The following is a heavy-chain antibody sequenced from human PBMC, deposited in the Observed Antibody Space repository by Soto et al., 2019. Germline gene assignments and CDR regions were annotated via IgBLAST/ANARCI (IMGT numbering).Heavy chain of an antibody. Sequence: QVQLVESGGGVVQPGRSLRLSCAASGFTFSSYAMHWVRQAPGKGLEWVAVISYDGSNKYYADSVKGRFTISRDNSKNTLYLQMNSLRAEDTAVYYCARERIASQHHYYYYGMDVWGQGTTVTVSS. CDR2: ISYDGSNK. D-gene: IGHD2-15*01. V-gene: IGHV3-30-3*01. CDR1: GFTFSSYA. J-gene: IGHJ6*02. CDR3: ARERIASQHHYYYYGMDV.